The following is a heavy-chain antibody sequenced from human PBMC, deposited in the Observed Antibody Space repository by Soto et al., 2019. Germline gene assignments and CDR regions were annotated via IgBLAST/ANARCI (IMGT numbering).Heavy chain of an antibody. CDR2: INPSGGST. V-gene: IGHV1-46*01. CDR1: GYTFTSYY. Sequence: GASVKVSCKASGYTFTSYYMHWVRQAPGQGLEWMGIINPSGGSTSYAQKFQGRVTITADESTSTAYMELSSLRSEDTAVYYCARALEEYYYDSSGYYSAHWGQGTLVTVSS. J-gene: IGHJ4*02. D-gene: IGHD3-22*01. CDR3: ARALEEYYYDSSGYYSAH.